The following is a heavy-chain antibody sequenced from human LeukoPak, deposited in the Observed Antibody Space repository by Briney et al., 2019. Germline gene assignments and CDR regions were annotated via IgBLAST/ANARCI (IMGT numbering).Heavy chain of an antibody. CDR1: GFSFSNYA. D-gene: IGHD2-2*01. J-gene: IGHJ4*02. Sequence: GGSLRLSCAASGFSFSNYAMSWVRQAPGKGLEWVSGISGGGGSTYYASSVKGRFPISRDNSKNTLDLQMNSLRAGDTAIYYCSKGISTPDYWGQGTLVTVSS. CDR2: ISGGGGST. V-gene: IGHV3-23*01. CDR3: SKGISTPDY.